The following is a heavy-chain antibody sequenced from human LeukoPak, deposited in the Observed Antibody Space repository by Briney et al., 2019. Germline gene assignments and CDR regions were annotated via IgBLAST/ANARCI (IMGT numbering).Heavy chain of an antibody. Sequence: SETLSLTCTVSGGSISSSSYYWGWIRQPPGKGLEWIGSIYYSGSTYYNPSLKSRVTISVDTSKNQFSLKLSSVTAADTAVYYCAGGERSGYSSRRYFQHWGQGTLVTVSS. J-gene: IGHJ1*01. V-gene: IGHV4-39*07. D-gene: IGHD5-18*01. CDR1: GGSISSSSYY. CDR2: IYYSGST. CDR3: AGGERSGYSSRRYFQH.